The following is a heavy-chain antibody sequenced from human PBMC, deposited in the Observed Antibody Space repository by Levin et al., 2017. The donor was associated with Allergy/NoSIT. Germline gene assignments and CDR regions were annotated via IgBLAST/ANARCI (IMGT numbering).Heavy chain of an antibody. CDR3: AKDIGTTVVGVMDV. V-gene: IGHV3-9*01. Sequence: SCAASGFTFDDYAMHWVRQAPGKGLEWVSGISWNSGSIGYADSVKGRFTISRDNAKNSLYLQMNSLRAEDTALYYCAKDIGTTVVGVMDVWGQGTTVTVSS. CDR1: GFTFDDYA. D-gene: IGHD4-11*01. CDR2: ISWNSGSI. J-gene: IGHJ6*02.